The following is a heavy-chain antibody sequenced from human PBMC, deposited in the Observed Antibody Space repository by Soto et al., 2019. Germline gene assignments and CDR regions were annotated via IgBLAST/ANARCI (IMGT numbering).Heavy chain of an antibody. CDR2: IIPIFGTA. J-gene: IGHJ4*02. Sequence: SVKLSCKASGSTFSSYAISWVRQAPGQGHEWMGGIIPIFGTANYAQKFQGRVTITADESTSTAYMELSSLRSEDTDVYYCARVEHSSGYYYSDYWGQGTLVTVSS. V-gene: IGHV1-69*13. CDR1: GSTFSSYA. D-gene: IGHD3-22*01. CDR3: ARVEHSSGYYYSDY.